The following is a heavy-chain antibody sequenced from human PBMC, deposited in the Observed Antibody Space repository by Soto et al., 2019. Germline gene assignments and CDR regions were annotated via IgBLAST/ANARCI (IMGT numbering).Heavy chain of an antibody. J-gene: IGHJ6*04. D-gene: IGHD1-1*01. Sequence: ASVNVSCKASGYTLTTFFMHWVRQAPGQGLEWMGVINPGYPAGRSTTYAQKFQGRVTMTTDTSTSTIYMELSRLRSDDTAGYSCAREAILAGGTTGMDVWGEGTTVTDSS. CDR2: INPGYPAGRST. V-gene: IGHV1-46*01. CDR3: AREAILAGGTTGMDV. CDR1: GYTLTTFF.